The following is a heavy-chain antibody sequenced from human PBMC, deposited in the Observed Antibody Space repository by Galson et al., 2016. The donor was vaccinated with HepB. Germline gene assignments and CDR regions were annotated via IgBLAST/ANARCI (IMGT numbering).Heavy chain of an antibody. CDR2: ISSSSSTI. V-gene: IGHV3-48*01. D-gene: IGHD3-22*01. CDR1: GIIFSSYN. J-gene: IGHJ6*02. CDR3: ARDLSDYYDRSGYFRIISPKYYHYGMDV. Sequence: SLRLSCAASGIIFSSYNMNWVRQAPGKGLEWVSYISSSSSTIYYADSVKGRFTISRDNAKNTLYLQMNSLRAGDTAVYYCARDLSDYYDRSGYFRIISPKYYHYGMDVWGQGTTVTVSS.